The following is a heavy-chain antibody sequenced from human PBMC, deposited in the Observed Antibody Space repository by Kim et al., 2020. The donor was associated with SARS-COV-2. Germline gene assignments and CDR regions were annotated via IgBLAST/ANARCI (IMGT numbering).Heavy chain of an antibody. CDR2: IWYDGSNK. CDR3: ANDDFSAWDTGSAPSYDGLDV. V-gene: IGHV3-33*06. Sequence: GGSLRLSCAASGFTFSSYGMHWVRQAPGKGLEWVAVIWYDGSNKYYADSVKGRFTISRDNSKNTLYLQMNSLRAEDTAVYYCANDDFSAWDTGSAPSYDGLDVWGQGTTVTLSS. CDR1: GFTFSSYG. D-gene: IGHD4-4*01. J-gene: IGHJ6*02.